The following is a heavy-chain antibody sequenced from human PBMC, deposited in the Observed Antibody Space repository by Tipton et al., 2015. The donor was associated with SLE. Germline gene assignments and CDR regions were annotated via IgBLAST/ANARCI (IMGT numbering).Heavy chain of an antibody. Sequence: LRLSCTVSGGSISRYYWGWIRQPAGKGLEWIGRIYTGGNTKYNPSLESRVTLSVDASKDQFSLRLTSVTAADTAVYYCVVCSPSSCSYFDYWGQGRLATVSS. D-gene: IGHD2-2*01. V-gene: IGHV4-4*07. CDR3: VVCSPSSCSYFDY. J-gene: IGHJ4*02. CDR2: IYTGGNT. CDR1: GGSISRYY.